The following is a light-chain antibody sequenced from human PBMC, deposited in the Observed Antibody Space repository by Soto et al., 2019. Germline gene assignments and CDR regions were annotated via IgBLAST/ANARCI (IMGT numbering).Light chain of an antibody. J-gene: IGKJ5*01. CDR1: QVISSN. CDR2: GAS. Sequence: VVTHSAAALSVSPGERATLSCTTKQVISSNLAWYQQKPGQAPRLLIYGASTRATGIPARFSGSGSGTDFTLTISRLQSEDFAVYYCQQYGNWPITFGQGTRPAI. V-gene: IGKV3-15*01. CDR3: QQYGNWPIT.